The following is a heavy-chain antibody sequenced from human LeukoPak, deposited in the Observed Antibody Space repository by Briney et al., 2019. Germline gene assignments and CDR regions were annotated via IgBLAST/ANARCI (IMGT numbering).Heavy chain of an antibody. Sequence: PGGSLRLSCAASGFTFSSSAMSWVRQAPGKGLEWVSSISGSGSGGSTYYADSVKGRFTISRDNAKNSVYLQMDSLRVEDTAVYFCARDYIGGWNDHWGQGTLVTVSS. CDR3: ARDYIGGWNDH. D-gene: IGHD3-16*01. J-gene: IGHJ4*02. CDR1: GFTFSSSA. CDR2: ISGSGSGGST. V-gene: IGHV3-23*01.